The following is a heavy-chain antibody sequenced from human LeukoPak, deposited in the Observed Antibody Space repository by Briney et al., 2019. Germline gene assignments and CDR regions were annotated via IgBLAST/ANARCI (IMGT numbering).Heavy chain of an antibody. CDR3: ARDMGDIVVVPAASGY. Sequence: GASVKVSCKASGYTFTSYGISWVRQAPGQGREWMGWISAYNGNTNYAQKLQGRVTMTTDTSTSTAYMELRSLRSDDTAVYYCARDMGDIVVVPAASGYWGQGTLVTVSS. D-gene: IGHD2-2*01. J-gene: IGHJ4*02. CDR2: ISAYNGNT. V-gene: IGHV1-18*04. CDR1: GYTFTSYG.